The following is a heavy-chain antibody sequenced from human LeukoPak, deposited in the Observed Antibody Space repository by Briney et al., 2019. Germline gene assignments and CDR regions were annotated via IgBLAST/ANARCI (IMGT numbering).Heavy chain of an antibody. J-gene: IGHJ4*02. CDR1: GGPIRSISNT. CDR2: IIIGGST. D-gene: IGHD2-2*01. V-gene: IGHV4-39*01. CDR3: ASTALGYCSSTSCFTPHYFDY. Sequence: SETLSLTCTVSGGPIRSISNTWAGIGQPPGKGLEGLGSIIIGGSTYYNPSLKSRVTISVDTSKNQFSLKRSSVTAADTAVYYCASTALGYCSSTSCFTPHYFDYWGQGTLVTVSS.